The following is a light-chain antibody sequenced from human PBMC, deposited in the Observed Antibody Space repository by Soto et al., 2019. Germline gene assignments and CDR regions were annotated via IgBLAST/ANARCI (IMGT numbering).Light chain of an antibody. V-gene: IGLV1-44*01. CDR3: AAWDSRLNAHLL. CDR1: SSNIGSNP. J-gene: IGLJ2*01. Sequence: QSVLTQPPSASGTPGQRVTISCSGSSSNIGSNPVNWYQQLPGTAPKLLIYSNNQRPSGVPDRFSGSKSGTSASLAISALQSEDEAAYYCAAWDSRLNAHLLFGGGTKLTVL. CDR2: SNN.